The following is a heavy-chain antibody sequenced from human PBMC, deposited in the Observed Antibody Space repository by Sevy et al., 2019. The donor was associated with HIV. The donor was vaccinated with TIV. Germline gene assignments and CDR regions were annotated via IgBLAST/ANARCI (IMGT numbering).Heavy chain of an antibody. CDR1: GFTFSSHS. Sequence: HGGSLRLSCAASGFTFSSHSMNWVRQAPGKGLEWVSSISSSSSYIYYADSVKGRFTISRDNAKNSLYLQMNSLRAEDTAVYYCARSYGDDAGGYYGMDVWGQGTTVTVSS. D-gene: IGHD4-17*01. J-gene: IGHJ6*02. V-gene: IGHV3-21*01. CDR2: ISSSSSYI. CDR3: ARSYGDDAGGYYGMDV.